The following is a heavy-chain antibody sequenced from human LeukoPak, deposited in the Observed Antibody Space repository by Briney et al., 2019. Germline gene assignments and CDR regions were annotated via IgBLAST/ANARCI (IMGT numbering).Heavy chain of an antibody. CDR2: IKSKTDGGTT. V-gene: IGHV3-15*07. Sequence: GGSLRLSCAATGFTFSSFSMHWVRQAPGKGLEWVGRIKSKTDGGTTDYAAPVKGRFTISRDDSKNTLYLQMNSLKTEDTAVYYCTTRNLNIVVVPAALDYWGQGTLVTVSS. CDR1: GFTFSSFS. D-gene: IGHD2-2*01. CDR3: TTRNLNIVVVPAALDY. J-gene: IGHJ4*02.